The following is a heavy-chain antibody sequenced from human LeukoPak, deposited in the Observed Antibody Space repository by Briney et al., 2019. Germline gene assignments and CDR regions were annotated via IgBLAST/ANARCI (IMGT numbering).Heavy chain of an antibody. J-gene: IGHJ6*03. Sequence: PSETLSLTCTVSGGSISGGGYYWNWIRQPPGKGLEWIVYINHSGNTYHNPSLKSRVTISVDTSKNQFSLKLSSVTAADTAVYYCARDTHSSSWYDGYTPGDYYMDVWGKGTTVTVSS. CDR3: ARDTHSSSWYDGYTPGDYYMDV. V-gene: IGHV4-30-2*01. CDR2: INHSGNT. CDR1: GGSISGGGYY. D-gene: IGHD6-13*01.